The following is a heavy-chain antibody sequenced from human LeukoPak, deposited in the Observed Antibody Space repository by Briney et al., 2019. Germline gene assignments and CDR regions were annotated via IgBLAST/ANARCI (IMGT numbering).Heavy chain of an antibody. CDR1: GFTFSSYG. CDR2: IWYDGSNK. J-gene: IGHJ4*02. Sequence: PGGSLRLSCAASGFTFSSYGMHWVRQAPGKGLEWVAVIWYDGSNKYYADSVKGRFTISSDNSKNTLYLQMNSLRAEDTAVYYCARGPYYYDSSGLDYWGQGTLVTVSS. D-gene: IGHD3-22*01. CDR3: ARGPYYYDSSGLDY. V-gene: IGHV3-33*01.